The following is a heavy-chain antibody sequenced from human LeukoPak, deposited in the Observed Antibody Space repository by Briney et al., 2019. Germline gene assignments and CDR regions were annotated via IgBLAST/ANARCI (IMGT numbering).Heavy chain of an antibody. D-gene: IGHD1-26*01. Sequence: SETLSLTCTVSGGSISSYYWSWIRRPPGKGLEWIGYIYYSGSTNYNPSLKSRVTISVDTSKNQFSLKLSSVTAADTAVYYCARHPATIGWEIDYWGQGTLVTVSS. J-gene: IGHJ4*02. CDR3: ARHPATIGWEIDY. CDR1: GGSISSYY. CDR2: IYYSGST. V-gene: IGHV4-59*08.